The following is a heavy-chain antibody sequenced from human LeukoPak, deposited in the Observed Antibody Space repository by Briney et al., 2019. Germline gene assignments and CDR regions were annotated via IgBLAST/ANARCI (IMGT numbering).Heavy chain of an antibody. CDR3: ARRYSSSSLWAY. Sequence: PSETLSLTCAVSGGSISSGGYSWSWIRQPPGRGLEWIGYIYHSGSTYYNPSLKSRVTISVDTSKNQFSLRLSSVTAADTAVYYCARRYSSSSLWAYWGQGTLVTVSS. J-gene: IGHJ4*02. CDR2: IYHSGST. D-gene: IGHD6-6*01. CDR1: GGSISSGGYS. V-gene: IGHV4-30-2*01.